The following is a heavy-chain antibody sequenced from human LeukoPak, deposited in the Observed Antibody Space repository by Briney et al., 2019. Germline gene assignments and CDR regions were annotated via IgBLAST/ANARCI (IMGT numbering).Heavy chain of an antibody. CDR2: IYYSGST. CDR1: GGSISSYY. V-gene: IGHV4-59*01. J-gene: IGHJ5*02. CDR3: ARDYVRSGYYYWFDP. D-gene: IGHD3-22*01. Sequence: SETLSLTCTVSGGSISSYYWSWIRQPPGKGLEWIGYIYYSGSTNYNPSLKSRVTISVDTSKNQFSLKLSSVTAADTAVYYCARDYVRSGYYYWFDPRGQRTLVTVSS.